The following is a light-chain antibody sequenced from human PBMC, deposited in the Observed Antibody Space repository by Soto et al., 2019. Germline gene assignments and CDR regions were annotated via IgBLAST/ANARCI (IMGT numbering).Light chain of an antibody. V-gene: IGKV1-8*01. CDR3: QQYYSYPPS. CDR1: QGISSY. CDR2: AAS. Sequence: AIRMTQSPSSLSASTGDRVTITCRASQGISSYLAWYQQKPGKAPKLLIYAASTLQSGVPSRFSGSGSGTDFPLTIGCLQSEDVATYYCQQYYSYPPSFGQGTKVEIK. J-gene: IGKJ1*01.